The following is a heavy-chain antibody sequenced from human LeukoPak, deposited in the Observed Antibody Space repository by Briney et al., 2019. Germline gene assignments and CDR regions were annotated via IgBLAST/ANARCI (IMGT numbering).Heavy chain of an antibody. J-gene: IGHJ4*02. V-gene: IGHV4-34*01. CDR1: GGSFSGYY. D-gene: IGHD3-10*01. CDR3: ARPNLWFGRTYYFDY. Sequence: PSETLSLTCAVYGGSFSGYYWSWIRQPPGNGLERIGEINHSGSTNYNPSLKSRVTISVDTSKNQFSLKLSSVTAADTAVYYRARPNLWFGRTYYFDYWGQGTLVTVSS. CDR2: INHSGST.